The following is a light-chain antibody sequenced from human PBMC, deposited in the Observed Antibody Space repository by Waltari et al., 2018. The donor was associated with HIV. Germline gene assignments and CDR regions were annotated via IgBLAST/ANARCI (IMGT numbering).Light chain of an antibody. J-gene: IGKJ4*01. CDR3: LQYDEWPPVT. CDR2: DAS. Sequence: EIVMTQSPAVLSVSPGEGAILSCRASQTISRNLAWYQQKPGLAPRLLIYDASLRATDVPTRFSGSGSGTEFTLTITSLQSEDFAVYYCLQYDEWPPVTFGGGTKVEI. V-gene: IGKV3-15*01. CDR1: QTISRN.